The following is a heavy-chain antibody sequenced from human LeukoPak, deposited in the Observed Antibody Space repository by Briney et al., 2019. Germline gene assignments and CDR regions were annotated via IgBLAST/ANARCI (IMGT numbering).Heavy chain of an antibody. D-gene: IGHD6-13*01. Sequence: GRSLRLSCAASGFTFDDYAMHWVRQAPGKGLEWVSGISWNSGSIGYADSVKGRFTISRDNAKNSLYLQMNSLRAEDTALYYCAKGTLMYRSSLTDYWGQGTLVTVSS. J-gene: IGHJ4*02. V-gene: IGHV3-9*01. CDR1: GFTFDDYA. CDR2: ISWNSGSI. CDR3: AKGTLMYRSSLTDY.